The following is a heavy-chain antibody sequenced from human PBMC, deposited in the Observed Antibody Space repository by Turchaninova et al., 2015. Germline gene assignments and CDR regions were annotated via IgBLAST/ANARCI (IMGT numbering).Heavy chain of an antibody. CDR3: ARDGRNSYYFDY. Sequence: QLQLQESGPGLVKPSETLSLTCTVSGASIRSSDYSWGWIRQPPGKGLEWIGIIYYSGSTYYNPSLKSRVTMSVDTSKNQFSLNLSSVTAADTAVYYCARDGRNSYYFDYWGQGTLVAVSS. V-gene: IGHV4-39*07. J-gene: IGHJ4*02. CDR1: GASIRSSDYS. CDR2: IYYSGST. D-gene: IGHD4-23*01.